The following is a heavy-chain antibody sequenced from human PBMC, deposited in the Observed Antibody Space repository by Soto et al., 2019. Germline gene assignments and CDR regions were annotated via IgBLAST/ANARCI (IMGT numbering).Heavy chain of an antibody. CDR3: ASDYTSRSYRFDY. Sequence: SETLSLTCAVCGGSFSGDDWRWIRKPPGKGLEWIGEINHSGGTNYNPSLKSRVTISIDRSKDQFSLKLNSVTAADMAVYYCASDYTSRSYRFDYWGQGALVTVSS. V-gene: IGHV4-34*01. CDR1: GGSFSGDD. J-gene: IGHJ4*02. CDR2: INHSGGT. D-gene: IGHD3-10*01.